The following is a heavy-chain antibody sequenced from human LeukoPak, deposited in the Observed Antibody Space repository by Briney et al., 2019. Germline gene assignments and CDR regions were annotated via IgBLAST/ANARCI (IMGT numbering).Heavy chain of an antibody. CDR3: ARGGYSSSWYSHKNFDY. D-gene: IGHD6-13*01. CDR1: GFTFSSYD. Sequence: GGSLRLSCAASGFTFSSYDMHWVRQATGKGLEWVSAIGTAGDTYYPGSVKGRFTISRENAKNSLYLQMNSLRAGDTAVYYCARGGYSSSWYSHKNFDYWGQGTLVTVSS. V-gene: IGHV3-13*01. CDR2: IGTAGDT. J-gene: IGHJ4*02.